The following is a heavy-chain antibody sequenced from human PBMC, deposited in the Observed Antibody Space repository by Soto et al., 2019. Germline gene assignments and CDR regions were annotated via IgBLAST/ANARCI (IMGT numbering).Heavy chain of an antibody. D-gene: IGHD2-2*01. V-gene: IGHV1-69*02. CDR3: ARAPPNCSSTSCYWFAP. CDR1: GGTFSSYT. CDR2: IIPILSIA. Sequence: SVKVSCKASGGTFSSYTISWVRQAPGQGLEWMGRIIPILSIANYAQKFQGRVTITADKSTSTAYMELSSLRSEDTAVYYCARAPPNCSSTSCYWFAPWGQGTLVTVSS. J-gene: IGHJ5*02.